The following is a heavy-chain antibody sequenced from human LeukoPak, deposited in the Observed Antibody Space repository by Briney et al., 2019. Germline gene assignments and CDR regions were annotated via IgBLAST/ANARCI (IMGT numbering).Heavy chain of an antibody. CDR3: VRVKGTYFDY. D-gene: IGHD1-1*01. Sequence: GGSLRLSCEASGFPLSSYSINWVRQAPGKGLEWVSYISASGGNIYYLDSVKGRFTVSKDNARKSLFLQMNNARVEDTAFYYCVRVKGTYFDYWGQGALVTVSS. V-gene: IGHV3-48*01. CDR2: ISASGGNI. CDR1: GFPLSSYS. J-gene: IGHJ4*02.